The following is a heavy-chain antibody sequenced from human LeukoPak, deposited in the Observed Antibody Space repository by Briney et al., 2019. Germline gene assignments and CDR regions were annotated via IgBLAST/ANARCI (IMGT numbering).Heavy chain of an antibody. V-gene: IGHV4-59*01. J-gene: IGHJ4*02. D-gene: IGHD4-17*01. Sequence: SETLSLTCTVSGVSISSYYWSWIRQPPGKGLEWIGYIYYSGSTNYNPSLKSRVTISVDTSKNQFSLKLSSVTAADTAVYYCARAGLYGDYVGYWGQGTLVTVSS. CDR1: GVSISSYY. CDR2: IYYSGST. CDR3: ARAGLYGDYVGY.